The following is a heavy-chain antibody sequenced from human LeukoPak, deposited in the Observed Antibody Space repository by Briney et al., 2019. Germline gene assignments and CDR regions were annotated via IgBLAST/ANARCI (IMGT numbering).Heavy chain of an antibody. CDR3: ARGGQELDN. V-gene: IGHV3-48*01. CDR2: ISRTSSTI. CDR1: GFIFSNYS. Sequence: PGGSLRLSCVVSGFIFSNYSMNWVRQAPGKGLEWLSYISRTSSTILYADSVKGRFTISRDQAKNSLYLQMSSLRADDTAVYYCARGGQELDNWGQGTLVTVSS. D-gene: IGHD1-26*01. J-gene: IGHJ4*02.